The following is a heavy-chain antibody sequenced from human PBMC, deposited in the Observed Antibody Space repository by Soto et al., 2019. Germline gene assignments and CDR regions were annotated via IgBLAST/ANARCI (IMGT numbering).Heavy chain of an antibody. CDR1: GFTFSSYW. V-gene: IGHV3-7*01. D-gene: IGHD3-3*01. J-gene: IGHJ6*02. Sequence: PGGSLRLSCAASGFTFSSYWMSWVRQAPGKGLEWVANIKQDGSEKYYVDSVKGRFTISRDNAKNSLYLQMNSLRAEDTAVYYCARVENDVLRFLEWLSSDYYYYYYYGIDVWGQGTTVTVSS. CDR3: ARVENDVLRFLEWLSSDYYYYYYYGIDV. CDR2: IKQDGSEK.